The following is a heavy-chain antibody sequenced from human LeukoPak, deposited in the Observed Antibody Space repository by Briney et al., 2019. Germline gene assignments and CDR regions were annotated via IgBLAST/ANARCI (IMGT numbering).Heavy chain of an antibody. CDR3: ARGLLGSGWYNPGYYYYYMDV. CDR2: INPNSGGT. J-gene: IGHJ6*03. V-gene: IGHV1-2*02. D-gene: IGHD6-19*01. Sequence: RASVKVSCKASGYTFTGYYMHWVRQAPGQGLEWMGWINPNSGGTNYAQTLQGRVTMTRDTSISTAYMELSRLRSDDPAVYYCARGLLGSGWYNPGYYYYYMDVWGKGTTVTISS. CDR1: GYTFTGYY.